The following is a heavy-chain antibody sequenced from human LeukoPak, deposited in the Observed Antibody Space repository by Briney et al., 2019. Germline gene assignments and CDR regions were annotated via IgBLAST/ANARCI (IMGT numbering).Heavy chain of an antibody. V-gene: IGHV3-30*18. CDR1: GFTFSSYG. Sequence: GGSLRLSCAASGFTFSSYGMHWVRQAPGKGLEWVAVISYDGSNKYYADSVKGRFTISRDNSKNTLYLQMNSLRAEDTVVYYCAKNGLLWFGELLHYFDYWGQGTLVTVSS. J-gene: IGHJ4*02. D-gene: IGHD3-10*01. CDR3: AKNGLLWFGELLHYFDY. CDR2: ISYDGSNK.